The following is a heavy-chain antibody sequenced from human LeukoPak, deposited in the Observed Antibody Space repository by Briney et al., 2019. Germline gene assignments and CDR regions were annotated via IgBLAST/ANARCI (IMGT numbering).Heavy chain of an antibody. CDR2: ISSGGSYI. D-gene: IGHD6-13*01. CDR3: AREFIGSWYWDS. Sequence: GGSLRLSCAASGFSFSKYNMNWVRQAPGKGLEWVSSISSGGSYIYYADSVKGRFTSSRDNTKNSLYLQMNSLRAEDTAVYLCAREFIGSWYWDSWGQGTLVTVSS. V-gene: IGHV3-21*01. J-gene: IGHJ4*02. CDR1: GFSFSKYN.